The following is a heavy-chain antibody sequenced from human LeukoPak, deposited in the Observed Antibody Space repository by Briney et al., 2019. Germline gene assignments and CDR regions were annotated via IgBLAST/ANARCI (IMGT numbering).Heavy chain of an antibody. CDR3: ARGPSLVRGVIMPDSVGGMDV. CDR1: GYTFTSYG. Sequence: ASVKVSCKGSGYTFTSYGISWVRQAPGQGVEWMGWVNPSGNTRYAQKVQGRITMTRDTSISTAYLALSSLRSEDTAVYYFARGPSLVRGVIMPDSVGGMDVWGQGTTVTVSS. D-gene: IGHD3-10*01. CDR2: VNPSGNT. V-gene: IGHV1-8*02. J-gene: IGHJ6*02.